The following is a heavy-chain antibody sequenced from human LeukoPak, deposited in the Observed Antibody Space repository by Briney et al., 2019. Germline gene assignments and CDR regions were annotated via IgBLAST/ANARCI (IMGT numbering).Heavy chain of an antibody. Sequence: ASVKVSCKASGYTFTNYGISWVRQAPGQGLEWMAWISPYSRNTNHAEKLQGRVTMITDTSTSTAYMELRNLRSDDTAVYYCARDLSSGGWLFDYWGQGTLVTVSS. CDR2: ISPYSRNT. J-gene: IGHJ4*02. CDR1: GYTFTNYG. V-gene: IGHV1-18*01. D-gene: IGHD6-19*01. CDR3: ARDLSSGGWLFDY.